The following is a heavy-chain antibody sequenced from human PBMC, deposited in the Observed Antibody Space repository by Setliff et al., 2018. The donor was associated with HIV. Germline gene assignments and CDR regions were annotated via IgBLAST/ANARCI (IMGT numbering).Heavy chain of an antibody. V-gene: IGHV3-30*18. J-gene: IGHJ4*02. D-gene: IGHD4-17*01. CDR2: ISYHERDS. CDR1: GFTFSNYG. Sequence: GGSLRLSCAASGFTFSNYGMQWVRQAPGKGLEWVAIISYHERDSFYADSVKGRFTISRDNSKNMLYLQMNSLRTEDTAVYYCTKPTTVVTSYYFDSWGQGTQGTVS. CDR3: TKPTTVVTSYYFDS.